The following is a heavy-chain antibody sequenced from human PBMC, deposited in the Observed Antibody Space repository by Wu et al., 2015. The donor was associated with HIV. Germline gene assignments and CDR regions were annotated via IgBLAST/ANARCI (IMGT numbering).Heavy chain of an antibody. CDR1: GYTFINYG. V-gene: IGHV1-18*01. J-gene: IGHJ4*02. CDR3: ARDYYGSGSYFDY. D-gene: IGHD3-10*01. Sequence: QVQLVQSGAEVRKPGASVKVSCKASGYTFINYGISWVRQAPGQGLDWMGWINAYNGNTNYAQKLQGRVTMTTDTSTGTAYVELRSLRSDDTALYYCARDYYGSGSYFDYWGQGTLVTVSS. CDR2: INAYNGNT.